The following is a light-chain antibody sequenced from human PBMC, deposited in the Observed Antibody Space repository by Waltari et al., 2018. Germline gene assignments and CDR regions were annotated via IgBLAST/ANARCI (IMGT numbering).Light chain of an antibody. CDR1: SSDVCAYNY. J-gene: IGLJ1*01. CDR2: EVS. V-gene: IGLV2-8*01. CDR3: KSYAGSNNYV. Sequence: QSALTQPPSASGSPGQSVTISSTGTSSDVCAYNYVSCYQQHPDNAPKLMILEVSKPPSGVPDRFTGSKAGSTASLTVSGLQAEDDADYYCKSYAGSNNYVFGTGTKVTV.